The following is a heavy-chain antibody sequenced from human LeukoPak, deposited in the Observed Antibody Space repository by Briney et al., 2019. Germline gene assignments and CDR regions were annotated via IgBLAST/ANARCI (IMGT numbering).Heavy chain of an antibody. Sequence: ASVKVSCKASGYTLTYFYMHWVRQAPGQGLEWMGWINPNSGGTNYAQKFQGRVTMTRDTSISTAYMELSRLRSDDTAVYYCARGNSGSSSYYYYYYMDVWGKGTTVTVSS. D-gene: IGHD6-13*01. CDR3: ARGNSGSSSYYYYYYMDV. CDR2: INPNSGGT. V-gene: IGHV1-2*02. J-gene: IGHJ6*03. CDR1: GYTLTYFY.